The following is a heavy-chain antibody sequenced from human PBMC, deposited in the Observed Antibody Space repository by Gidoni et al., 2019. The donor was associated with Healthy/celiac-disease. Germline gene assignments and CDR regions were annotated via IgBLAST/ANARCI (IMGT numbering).Heavy chain of an antibody. D-gene: IGHD3-10*01. V-gene: IGHV4-34*01. CDR1: GGSFSGYY. Sequence: QVQLQQWGAGLLKPSETLSLTCAVYGGSFSGYYWSWIRQPPGKGLEWIGEINHSGSTNYNPSLKSRVTISVDTSKNQFSLKLSSVTAADTAVYYCARESNVLLWFGEVNWFDPWGQGTLVTVSS. CDR2: INHSGST. CDR3: ARESNVLLWFGEVNWFDP. J-gene: IGHJ5*02.